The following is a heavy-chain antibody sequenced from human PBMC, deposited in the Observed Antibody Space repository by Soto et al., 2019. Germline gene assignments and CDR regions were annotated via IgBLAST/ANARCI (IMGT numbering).Heavy chain of an antibody. Sequence: GGSLRLSCAASGFTFSSYWMSWVRQAPGKGLEWVANIKQDGSEKYYEDSVKGRFTISRDNAKNSLYLQMNSLRAEDTAVYYCARVMTPSTGGFDYWGQGTLVTVSS. J-gene: IGHJ4*02. CDR1: GFTFSSYW. CDR2: IKQDGSEK. V-gene: IGHV3-7*01. CDR3: ARVMTPSTGGFDY. D-gene: IGHD7-27*01.